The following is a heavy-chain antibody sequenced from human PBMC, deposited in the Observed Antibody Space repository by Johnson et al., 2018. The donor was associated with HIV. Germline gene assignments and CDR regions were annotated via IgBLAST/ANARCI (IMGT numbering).Heavy chain of an antibody. Sequence: QMQLVESGGGVVQPGGSLRLSCAASGFTFSSYGMHWVRQAPGKGLEWVAFTRYDGSNKYYAASVKGRLPISRDNSKNTLYLQMNSLRAEDTAVYYCAKDLQLWAPSSAFDIWGQGTMVTVSS. V-gene: IGHV3-30*02. CDR2: TRYDGSNK. D-gene: IGHD5-18*01. J-gene: IGHJ3*02. CDR1: GFTFSSYG. CDR3: AKDLQLWAPSSAFDI.